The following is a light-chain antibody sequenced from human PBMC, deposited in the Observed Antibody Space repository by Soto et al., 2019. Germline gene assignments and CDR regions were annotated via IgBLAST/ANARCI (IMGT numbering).Light chain of an antibody. CDR1: QDITNF. J-gene: IGKJ4*01. V-gene: IGKV1-33*01. CDR2: DAS. Sequence: DIPMTQSPSSLSASVGDRVTITCQASQDITNFLNWYQQKPGKAPKLLISDASKLPSGVPSRFSGGGSGTDFSFTISSLQPEDIATYYCQQYDNPPLTFGGGTKVEIE. CDR3: QQYDNPPLT.